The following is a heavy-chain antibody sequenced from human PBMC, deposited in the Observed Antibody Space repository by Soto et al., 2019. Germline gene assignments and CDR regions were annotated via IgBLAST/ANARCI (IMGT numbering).Heavy chain of an antibody. Sequence: EVQMVESGGGLVKPGGSLRLSCAVSGFSFSEAWMNWVRQAPGKGLEWVGRIKSKAAGGAIDYAAPVKGRFTISRDDSNDTLYLQINGLKTEDTAVYYGTTDGAFGGVVVAFHLWGLGTLLTVSS. CDR2: IKSKAAGGAI. J-gene: IGHJ3*01. CDR3: TTDGAFGGVVVAFHL. V-gene: IGHV3-15*07. CDR1: GFSFSEAW. D-gene: IGHD3-10*01.